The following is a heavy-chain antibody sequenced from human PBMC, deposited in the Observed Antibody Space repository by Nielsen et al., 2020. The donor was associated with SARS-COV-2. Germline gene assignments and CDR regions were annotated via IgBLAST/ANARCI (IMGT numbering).Heavy chain of an antibody. Sequence: SETLSLTCTVSGGSIARTAYCWSWIRQHPGKGLEWIGDISYSGSTYYNPALESRITISVDTSKNHFSLKLNSVTAADTALYFCARDRQGYNYYYGMDVWGQGATVSVSS. CDR2: ISYSGST. J-gene: IGHJ6*02. CDR1: GGSIARTAYC. CDR3: ARDRQGYNYYYGMDV. V-gene: IGHV4-31*03.